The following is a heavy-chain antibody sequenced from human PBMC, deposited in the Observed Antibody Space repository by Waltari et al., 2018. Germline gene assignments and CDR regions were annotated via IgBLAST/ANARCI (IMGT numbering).Heavy chain of an antibody. J-gene: IGHJ4*02. V-gene: IGHV4-34*01. D-gene: IGHD3-16*02. Sequence: QVQLQQWGAGLLKPSETLSLTCAVYGGSFSGYYWSWIRQPPGQGLEWIGEINHSGSTNDNPSLKSRVTISVDTSKNQFSLKLSSVTAADTAVYYCARASYDYVWGSYRTTHFDYWGQGTLVTVSS. CDR3: ARASYDYVWGSYRTTHFDY. CDR1: GGSFSGYY. CDR2: INHSGST.